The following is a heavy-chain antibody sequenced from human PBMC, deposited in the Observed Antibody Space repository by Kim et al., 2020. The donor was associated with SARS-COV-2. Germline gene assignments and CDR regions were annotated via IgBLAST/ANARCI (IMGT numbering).Heavy chain of an antibody. J-gene: IGHJ4*02. D-gene: IGHD4-17*01. CDR3: ARVGLRWYPLAGDY. Sequence: AQKLQGRVTMTTDTSTSTAYMELRSLRSDDTAVYYCARVGLRWYPLAGDYWGQGTLVTVSS. V-gene: IGHV1-18*01.